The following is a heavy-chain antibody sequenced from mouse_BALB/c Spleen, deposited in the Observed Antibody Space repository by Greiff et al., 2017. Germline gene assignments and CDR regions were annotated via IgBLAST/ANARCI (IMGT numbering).Heavy chain of an antibody. CDR2: ISSGSSTI. V-gene: IGHV5-17*02. CDR3: ARSGYYDGWFAY. Sequence: EVMLVESGGGLVQPGGSRKLSCAASGFTFSSFGMHWVRQAPEKGLEWVAYISSGSSTIYYADTVKGRFTISRDNPKNTLFLQMTSLRSEDTAMYYCARSGYYDGWFAYWGQGTLVTVSA. D-gene: IGHD1-1*01. J-gene: IGHJ3*01. CDR1: GFTFSSFG.